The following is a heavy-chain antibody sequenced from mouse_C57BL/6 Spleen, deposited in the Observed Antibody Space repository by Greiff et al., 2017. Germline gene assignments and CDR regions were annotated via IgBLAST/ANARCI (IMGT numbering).Heavy chain of an antibody. J-gene: IGHJ3*01. CDR2: IDPSDSET. Sequence: QVQLQQPGAELVRPGSSVKLSCKASGYTFTSYWMHWVKQRPIQGLEWIGNIDPSDSETHYNQKFKDKATLTVDKSSSTAYMQPSSLTSEDSAVYYGARGGYPAWFAYWGQGTLVTVSA. V-gene: IGHV1-52*01. CDR1: GYTFTSYW. D-gene: IGHD2-2*01. CDR3: ARGGYPAWFAY.